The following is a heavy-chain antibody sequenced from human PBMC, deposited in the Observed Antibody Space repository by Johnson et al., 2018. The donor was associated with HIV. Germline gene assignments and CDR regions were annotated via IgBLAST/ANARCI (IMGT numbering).Heavy chain of an antibody. CDR3: ARVGRGYSYSYAFDI. D-gene: IGHD5-18*01. CDR2: IWYDGGKK. CDR1: GFSFSNYG. V-gene: IGHV3-33*08. Sequence: QLVESGGGVVQPGRSLRLSCAASGFSFSNYGMHWVRQAPGKGLEWGANIWYDGGKKYSAESVKGRCTISIDNTKNTLYLQMSRLRADDMAGYYCARVGRGYSYSYAFDILGQGTMVTFSS. J-gene: IGHJ3*02.